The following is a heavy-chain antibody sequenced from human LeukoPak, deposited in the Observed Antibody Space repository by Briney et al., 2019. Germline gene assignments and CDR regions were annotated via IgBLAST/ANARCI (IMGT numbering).Heavy chain of an antibody. CDR3: AKDSAFYYIDV. CDR1: GFTFNNYG. CDR2: IRYNGNNQ. V-gene: IGHV3-30*02. Sequence: GGSLRLSCAASGFTFNNYGMHWVRQAPGKGLEWVAFIRYNGNNQYYADSVKGRFTISRDNTKNTLYLQMNSLKGDDTAVYYCAKDSAFYYIDVWGKGTTVIISS. D-gene: IGHD3-10*01. J-gene: IGHJ6*03.